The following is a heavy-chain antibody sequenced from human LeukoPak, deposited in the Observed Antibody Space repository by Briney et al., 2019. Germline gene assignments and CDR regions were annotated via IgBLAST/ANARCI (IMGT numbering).Heavy chain of an antibody. CDR3: AKGGMTTSFDP. J-gene: IGHJ5*02. CDR1: GLTFNSYA. CDR2: ISGSGGTT. V-gene: IGHV3-23*01. Sequence: PGGSLRLSCAASGLTFNSYAMSWVRQAPRKGLDWVSSISGSGGTTSYTDSVKGRFTISRDNSKNTLFLQMNSPRAEDTAVYYCAKGGMTTSFDPWGQGTLVTVSS. D-gene: IGHD1-1*01.